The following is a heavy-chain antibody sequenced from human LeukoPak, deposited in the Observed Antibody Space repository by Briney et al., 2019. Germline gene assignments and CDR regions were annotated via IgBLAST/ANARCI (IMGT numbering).Heavy chain of an antibody. CDR2: IYTSGST. Sequence: PSQTLSLTCTVSGGSISSGSYYWSGIRQPAGKGLEWIGRIYTSGSTNYNPSLKSRVTISVDTSKNQFSLKLSSVTAADTAVYYCARVPKDWGQGTLITVSS. CDR1: GGSISSGSYY. J-gene: IGHJ4*02. CDR3: ARVPKD. V-gene: IGHV4-61*02.